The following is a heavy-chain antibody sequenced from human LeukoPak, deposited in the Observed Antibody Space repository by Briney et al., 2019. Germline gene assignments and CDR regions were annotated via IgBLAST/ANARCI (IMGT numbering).Heavy chain of an antibody. D-gene: IGHD3-22*01. J-gene: IGHJ4*02. V-gene: IGHV3-11*01. CDR3: ARLLYYSDSSPFYY. Sequence: GGSLRLSSAVSGFTFSDYYMSWIRQAPGKGLEWVAYISSSGSTIYYADSVKGRFTISRDNAKNSLYLQMNSLRAEDTAVYYCARLLYYSDSSPFYYWGQGTLVTVSS. CDR2: ISSSGSTI. CDR1: GFTFSDYY.